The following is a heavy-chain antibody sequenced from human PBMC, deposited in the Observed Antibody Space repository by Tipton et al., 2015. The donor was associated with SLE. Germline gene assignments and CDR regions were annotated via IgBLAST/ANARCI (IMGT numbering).Heavy chain of an antibody. CDR2: IYYSGST. J-gene: IGHJ5*02. CDR1: GGSFSGYY. CDR3: ARGGRAVAGGLTGWFDP. D-gene: IGHD6-19*01. V-gene: IGHV4-59*01. Sequence: TLSLTCPVYGGSFSGYYWSWIRQPPGKGLEWIGYIYYSGSTNYNPSLKSRVTISVDTSKNQFSLKLSSVTAADTAVYYCARGGRAVAGGLTGWFDPWGQGTLVTVSS.